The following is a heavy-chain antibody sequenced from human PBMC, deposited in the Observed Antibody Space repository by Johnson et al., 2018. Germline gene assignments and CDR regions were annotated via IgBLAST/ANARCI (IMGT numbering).Heavy chain of an antibody. CDR2: ISYAGSNK. Sequence: QVQLVESGGGVVQPGRSLRLSCAASGFTFSSYAMHWVRQAPGKGLEWVAVISYAGSNKYYAESVKGRFTISRDNSKNTLYLQMNRLRAEDTAVYYCAREHRLLWFGESNGDYYMDVWGKGTTVTVSS. CDR1: GFTFSSYA. CDR3: AREHRLLWFGESNGDYYMDV. D-gene: IGHD3-10*01. V-gene: IGHV3-30-3*01. J-gene: IGHJ6*03.